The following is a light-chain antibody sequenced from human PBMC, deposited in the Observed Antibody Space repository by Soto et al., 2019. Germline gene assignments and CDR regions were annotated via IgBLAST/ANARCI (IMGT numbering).Light chain of an antibody. CDR1: SSDVGSYSH. CDR2: EVS. CDR3: SSYTASSTWV. V-gene: IGLV2-18*02. J-gene: IGLJ3*02. Sequence: QSALTQPPSVSGSPGQSVTISCTGTSSDVGSYSHLSWYQQPPGTAPKLMIYEVSNRPSGVPDRFSGSKYGNTASLTISGLQAEDEADYYCSSYTASSTWVFGGGTKLTVL.